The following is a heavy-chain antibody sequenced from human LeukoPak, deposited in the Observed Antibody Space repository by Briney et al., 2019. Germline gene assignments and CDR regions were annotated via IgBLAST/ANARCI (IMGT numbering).Heavy chain of an antibody. Sequence: GGSLRLSCAASGFTFSSYSMSWVRQAPGKGLEWVSSISSSSSYIYYADSVKGRFTISRDNAKNSLYLQMNSLRAEDTAVYYCTRGGEPKEYYFDYWGQGTLVTVSS. CDR1: GFTFSSYS. CDR2: ISSSSSYI. CDR3: TRGGEPKEYYFDY. D-gene: IGHD1-26*01. J-gene: IGHJ4*02. V-gene: IGHV3-21*01.